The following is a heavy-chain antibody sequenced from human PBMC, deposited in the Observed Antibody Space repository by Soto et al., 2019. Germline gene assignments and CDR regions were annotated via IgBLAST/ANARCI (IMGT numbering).Heavy chain of an antibody. CDR3: AKDRGPRRQWLLGPLNY. V-gene: IGHV3-30*18. J-gene: IGHJ4*02. D-gene: IGHD6-19*01. CDR1: GFTFSIYA. Sequence: QVQLVESGGGVVQPGRSLRVSCAASGFTFSIYAMHWVRQAPGTGLEWVAVISYDGTKTYYADSVKGRFTISRDNSKNKVYLQMNSLRDEDTAVYYCAKDRGPRRQWLLGPLNYWGQGTLFTVSP. CDR2: ISYDGTKT.